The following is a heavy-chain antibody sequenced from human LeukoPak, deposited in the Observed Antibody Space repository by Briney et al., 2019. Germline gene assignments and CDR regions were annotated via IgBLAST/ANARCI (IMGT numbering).Heavy chain of an antibody. V-gene: IGHV4-39*07. CDR2: IYHSGNT. J-gene: IGHJ4*02. CDR1: SGSISTSNYY. Sequence: SSETLSLTCTVSSGSISTSNYYWGWIRQPPGKGLEWIGSIYHSGNTYYNPSLKSRVTISVDTSKNQFSLKLNSVTAADTAVYYCARAGYGDSDFDYWGQGTLVTVSS. CDR3: ARAGYGDSDFDY. D-gene: IGHD4-17*01.